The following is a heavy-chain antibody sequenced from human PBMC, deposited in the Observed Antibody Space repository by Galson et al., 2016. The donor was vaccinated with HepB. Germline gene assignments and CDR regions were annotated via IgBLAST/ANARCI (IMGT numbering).Heavy chain of an antibody. CDR2: IKQDGSEK. J-gene: IGHJ4*02. CDR3: ARGIVGPTQPSYYFDY. CDR1: GFTFSSYW. Sequence: SLRLSCAASGFTFSSYWMTWVCKAPGKGLEWVANIKQDGSEKYYVDSVKGRFTISRDNAKNSLYLQMNSLRAEDTAGYFCARGIVGPTQPSYYFDYWGQGTLVTVSS. V-gene: IGHV3-7*03. D-gene: IGHD1-26*01.